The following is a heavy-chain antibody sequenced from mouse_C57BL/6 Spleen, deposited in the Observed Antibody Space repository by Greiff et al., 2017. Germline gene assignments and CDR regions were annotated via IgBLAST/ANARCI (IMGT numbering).Heavy chain of an antibody. CDR2: IHPNSGST. CDR1: GYTFTSYW. J-gene: IGHJ4*01. Sequence: VQLKQPGAELVKPGASVKLSCKASGYTFTSYWMDWVKQRPGQGLEWIGMIHPNSGSTNYHEKFKSKATLTVDKSSSKAYMPLSSLTSEDSAVYYCARKYYYSNSPYAMDYWGQGTSVTVSS. CDR3: ARKYYYSNSPYAMDY. V-gene: IGHV1-64*01. D-gene: IGHD2-5*01.